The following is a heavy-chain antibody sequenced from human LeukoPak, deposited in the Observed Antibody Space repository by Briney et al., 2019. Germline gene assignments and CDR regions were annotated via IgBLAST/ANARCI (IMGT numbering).Heavy chain of an antibody. CDR2: ISSDGSNK. CDR1: GFTFSGYG. Sequence: GGSLRLSCAASGFTFSGYGMHWVRQAPGKGLEWVATISSDGSNKNYADSVKGRFTISRDNSKNTLYLQMNSLRAEDTAVFYCAKDWEYHFASGSSYLDYWGQGTLVTVSS. J-gene: IGHJ4*02. V-gene: IGHV3-30*18. CDR3: AKDWEYHFASGSSYLDY. D-gene: IGHD3-10*01.